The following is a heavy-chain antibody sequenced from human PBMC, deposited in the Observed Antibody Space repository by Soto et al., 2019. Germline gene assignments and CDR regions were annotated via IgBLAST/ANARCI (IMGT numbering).Heavy chain of an antibody. CDR1: GFTFNDYA. J-gene: IGHJ6*03. V-gene: IGHV3-9*01. CDR2: ISWNSGTI. CDR3: ARDREDIVVVPAAIRYYYYYYMDV. D-gene: IGHD2-2*01. Sequence: GGSLRLSCAASGFTFNDYALHWVRQAPGKGLEWVSGISWNSGTIGYADSVKGRFTISRDNAKNSLYLQMNSLRAEDTAVYYCARDREDIVVVPAAIRYYYYYYMDVWGKGTTVTVSS.